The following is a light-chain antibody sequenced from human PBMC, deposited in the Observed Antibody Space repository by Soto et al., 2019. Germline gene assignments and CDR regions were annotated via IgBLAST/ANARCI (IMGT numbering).Light chain of an antibody. CDR1: QDITTY. V-gene: IGKV1-9*01. CDR2: AAS. J-gene: IGKJ1*01. Sequence: TQSPSSLSSSVGDRFTISFRGMQDITTYLASYQQTPGTAPKLLIYAASTLQSGGPSRFSGSGSGTDFTLTISCLQSEDFATYYCQHSYSYPRPFGQGTKV. CDR3: QHSYSYPRP.